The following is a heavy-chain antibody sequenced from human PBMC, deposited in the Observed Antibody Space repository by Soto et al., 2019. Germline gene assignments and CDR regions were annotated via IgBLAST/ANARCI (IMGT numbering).Heavy chain of an antibody. Sequence: GGSLRLSCAASEFTVSSKYMSWVRQAPGKGLEWVSVIYIGGSTYYADSVKGRFTISRDNSKNTLYLQMNSLRDEDTAVYFCAILDLPGHYFDSWGQGTLVTVSS. CDR1: EFTVSSKY. J-gene: IGHJ4*02. CDR3: AILDLPGHYFDS. V-gene: IGHV3-53*01. CDR2: IYIGGST.